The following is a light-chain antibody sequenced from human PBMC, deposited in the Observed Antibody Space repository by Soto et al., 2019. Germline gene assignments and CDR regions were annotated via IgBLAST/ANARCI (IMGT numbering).Light chain of an antibody. J-gene: IGLJ1*01. V-gene: IGLV1-44*01. CDR3: AAWDGSLNGHV. CDR2: VTN. Sequence: QSALTQPPSVSGTLGQGGSISCSGSTSNIGENSVGWFQQLPGTAPKVLIYVTNKRPSGVPARFSASKSGTSAYLAISGLQSEDEADYYCAAWDGSLNGHVFGTGTKVTVL. CDR1: TSNIGENS.